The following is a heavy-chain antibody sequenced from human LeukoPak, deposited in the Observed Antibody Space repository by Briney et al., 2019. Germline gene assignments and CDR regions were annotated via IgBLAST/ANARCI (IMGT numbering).Heavy chain of an antibody. Sequence: ASVKVSCKASGYTFTSYGISWVRQAPGQGLEWMGWISAYNGNTNYAQKLQGRVTMTTDTSTSTACMELRSLRSDDTAVYYCARAHYDFWSGYYHRHFDYWGQGTLVTVSS. D-gene: IGHD3-3*01. CDR3: ARAHYDFWSGYYHRHFDY. CDR1: GYTFTSYG. V-gene: IGHV1-18*01. J-gene: IGHJ4*02. CDR2: ISAYNGNT.